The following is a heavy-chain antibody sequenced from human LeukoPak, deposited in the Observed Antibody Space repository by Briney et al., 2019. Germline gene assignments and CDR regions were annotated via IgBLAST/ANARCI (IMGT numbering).Heavy chain of an antibody. D-gene: IGHD4-17*01. J-gene: IGHJ4*02. Sequence: PGGSLRLSCAASGFTFDDYAMHWVRQAPGKGLEWVSGISWNSGSIGYADSVKGRFTISRDNAKNSLYLQMNSLRAEDTALYYCARDRTVTTFDSWGQGTLVTVSS. CDR3: ARDRTVTTFDS. V-gene: IGHV3-9*01. CDR2: ISWNSGSI. CDR1: GFTFDDYA.